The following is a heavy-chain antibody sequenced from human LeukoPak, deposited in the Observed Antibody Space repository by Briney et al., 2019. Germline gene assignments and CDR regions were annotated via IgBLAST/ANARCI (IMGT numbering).Heavy chain of an antibody. Sequence: GGSLRLSCAASGFTFSSYAMHWVRQAPGKGLEWVAVISYDGSNKYYADSVKGRFTISRDNSKNTLYLQMNSLRAEDTAVYYCAKFSSAGAVVGRGWFDPWGQGTLVTVSS. CDR2: ISYDGSNK. D-gene: IGHD1-26*01. CDR1: GFTFSSYA. CDR3: AKFSSAGAVVGRGWFDP. J-gene: IGHJ5*02. V-gene: IGHV3-30*04.